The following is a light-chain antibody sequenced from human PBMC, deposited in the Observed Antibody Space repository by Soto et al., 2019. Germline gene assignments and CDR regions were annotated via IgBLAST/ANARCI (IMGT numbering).Light chain of an antibody. J-gene: IGKJ5*01. CDR2: GAN. CDR1: QAISNY. Sequence: DFQMTQSPSFLSASVGDSVTITCRASQAISNYLNWYQQKPGKAPNXPIFGANTLQSGVPSRFSGSGYGTDLTINITTLQPEDVGIDYCQQWHAIPLTFGQGTRLEI. CDR3: QQWHAIPLT. V-gene: IGKV1-39*01.